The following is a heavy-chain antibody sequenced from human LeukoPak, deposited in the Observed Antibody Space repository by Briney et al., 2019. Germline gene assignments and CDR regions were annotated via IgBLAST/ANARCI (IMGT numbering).Heavy chain of an antibody. CDR1: GFTFSSNS. V-gene: IGHV3-48*04. CDR2: ISSSGSTI. Sequence: GGSLRLSCAASGFTFSSNSMNWVRQAPGKGLEWVSYISSSGSTIYYADSVKGRFTISRDNAKNSLYLQMNSLRAEDTAVYYCARVDILTGYYFDYWGQGTLVTVSS. CDR3: ARVDILTGYYFDY. J-gene: IGHJ4*02. D-gene: IGHD3-9*01.